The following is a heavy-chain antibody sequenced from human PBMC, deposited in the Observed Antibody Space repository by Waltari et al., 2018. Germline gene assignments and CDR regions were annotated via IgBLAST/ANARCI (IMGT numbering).Heavy chain of an antibody. CDR2: IYSGGDT. CDR3: AKEKRISYYDSSGQFDY. V-gene: IGHV3-23*03. D-gene: IGHD3-22*01. Sequence: EVQLLESGGGLVRPGGSLRLSWTASGCTFTNYALSGVGQATGKGLEWVSVIYSGGDTYYADSVKGRFTISRDNSKNTLYLQMNSLRAEDTAVYFCAKEKRISYYDSSGQFDYWGQGTLVTVSS. J-gene: IGHJ4*02. CDR1: GCTFTNYA.